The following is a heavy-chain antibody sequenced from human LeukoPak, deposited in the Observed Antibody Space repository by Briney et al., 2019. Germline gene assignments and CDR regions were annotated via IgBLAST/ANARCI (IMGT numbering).Heavy chain of an antibody. J-gene: IGHJ4*02. D-gene: IGHD6-19*01. CDR2: IYYNGST. V-gene: IGHV4-31*03. CDR3: ARVPRWLGDSHFDY. Sequence: SETLSLTCTVSGGSISSGGYYWSWIRQHPGKGLEWIGYIYYNGSTYYNPSLKSRVTISVDTSKNQFSLKLSSVTAADTAVYYCARVPRWLGDSHFDYWGQGTLVTVSS. CDR1: GGSISSGGYY.